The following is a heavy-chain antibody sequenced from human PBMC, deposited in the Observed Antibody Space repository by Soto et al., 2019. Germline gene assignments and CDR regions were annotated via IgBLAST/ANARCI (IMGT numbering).Heavy chain of an antibody. CDR1: GYTFTGYY. CDR2: INPNSGGT. V-gene: IGHV1-2*04. CDR3: ARAHPYYYDSSGPFDI. J-gene: IGHJ3*02. Sequence: ASVKVSCKASGYTFTGYYMHWVRQAPGQGLEWMGWINPNSGGTNYAQKFQGWVTMTRDTSISTAYMELSRLRSGDTAVYYCARAHPYYYDSSGPFDIWGQGTMVTVSS. D-gene: IGHD3-22*01.